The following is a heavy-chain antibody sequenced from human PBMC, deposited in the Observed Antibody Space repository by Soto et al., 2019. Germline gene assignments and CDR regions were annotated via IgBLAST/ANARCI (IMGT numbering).Heavy chain of an antibody. Sequence: GASVKVSCKASDYTFTSYGISWVRQAPGQGLEWMGWISAYNGNTNYAQKLQGRVTMTTDTSTSTAYMELRSLRSGDTAVYYCARERGIVVVPAARNYYYYGMDVWGQGTTVTVSS. J-gene: IGHJ6*02. CDR2: ISAYNGNT. V-gene: IGHV1-18*01. CDR1: DYTFTSYG. D-gene: IGHD2-2*01. CDR3: ARERGIVVVPAARNYYYYGMDV.